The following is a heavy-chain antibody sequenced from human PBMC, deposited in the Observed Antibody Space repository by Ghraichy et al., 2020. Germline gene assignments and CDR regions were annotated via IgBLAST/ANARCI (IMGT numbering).Heavy chain of an antibody. CDR2: IKQDGSEK. J-gene: IGHJ4*02. V-gene: IGHV3-7*01. Sequence: LSLTCAASGFTFSSYWMSWVRQAPGKGLEWVANIKQDGSEKYYVDSVKGRFTISRDNAKNSLYLQMNSLRAEDTAVYYCARVGYDFWSGYYTYFDYWGQGALVTVSS. CDR3: ARVGYDFWSGYYTYFDY. CDR1: GFTFSSYW. D-gene: IGHD3-3*01.